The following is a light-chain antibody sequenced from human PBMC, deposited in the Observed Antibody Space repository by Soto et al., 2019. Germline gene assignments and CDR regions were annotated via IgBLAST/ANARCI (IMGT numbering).Light chain of an antibody. Sequence: DIQMTQSPSTLSGSVGYRVTITCRASQTISSWLAWYQQKPGKAPKLLIYKASTLKSGVPSRFSGIGSGTEFTLTISSLQPDEFATYYCQHYNSYSEAFGQGTKVELK. J-gene: IGKJ1*01. V-gene: IGKV1-5*03. CDR3: QHYNSYSEA. CDR1: QTISSW. CDR2: KAS.